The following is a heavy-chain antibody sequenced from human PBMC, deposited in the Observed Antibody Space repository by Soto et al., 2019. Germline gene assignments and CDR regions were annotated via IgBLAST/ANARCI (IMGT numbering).Heavy chain of an antibody. CDR1: GYTLTELS. D-gene: IGHD4-17*01. CDR3: ATGWTTVTGTVVPAFDY. CDR2: FDPEDGET. J-gene: IGHJ4*02. Sequence: QVQLVQSGAEVKKPGASVKVSCKVSGYTLTELSMHWVRQAPGKGLEWMGGFDPEDGETIYAQKFQGRVTMTEDTSTDTAYMELSSLSSEDTAVYYCATGWTTVTGTVVPAFDYWGQGTLVTVSS. V-gene: IGHV1-24*01.